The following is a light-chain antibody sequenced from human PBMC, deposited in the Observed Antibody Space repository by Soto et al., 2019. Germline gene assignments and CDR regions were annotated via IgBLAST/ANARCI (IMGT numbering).Light chain of an antibody. V-gene: IGKV3-11*01. CDR3: QQRNSWPLT. CDR1: QNVGGY. Sequence: EIVLTQSPATLSLSPGERATLSCRASQNVGGYLAWYQQKPGQAPRLLISDASNRAAGIPARFSGIGSGTDFTLTISSLELEDFAVYYCQQRNSWPLTFGGGTKVDIK. J-gene: IGKJ4*01. CDR2: DAS.